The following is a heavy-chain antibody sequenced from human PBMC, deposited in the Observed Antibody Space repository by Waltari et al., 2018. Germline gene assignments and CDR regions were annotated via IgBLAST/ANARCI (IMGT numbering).Heavy chain of an antibody. V-gene: IGHV3-48*04. Sequence: EEQLVESGGGLVQPGGSLILSCAASGFIFSSYSMSWVRQAPGKGLEWLSYISSRSDTIFYADSVKGRFTISRDNGKNSLYLQMNSLRAEDTVVYYCARVVYAMEFDPWGQGTLVTVSS. CDR3: ARVVYAMEFDP. D-gene: IGHD2-8*01. CDR2: ISSRSDTI. CDR1: GFIFSSYS. J-gene: IGHJ5*02.